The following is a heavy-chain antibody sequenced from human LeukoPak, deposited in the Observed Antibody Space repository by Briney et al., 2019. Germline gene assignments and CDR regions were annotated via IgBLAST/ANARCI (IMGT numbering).Heavy chain of an antibody. CDR2: ISGSGGST. Sequence: GGSLRLSCAASGFTFSSYAMSWVRQAPGKGLEWVSAISGSGGSTYYADSVKGRFTISRDNSKNTLYLQMNSLRAEDTAVYYCAKALSSAGRAADRHSFDYWGQGTLVTVSS. CDR3: AKALSSAGRAADRHSFDY. D-gene: IGHD3-10*02. J-gene: IGHJ4*02. CDR1: GFTFSSYA. V-gene: IGHV3-23*01.